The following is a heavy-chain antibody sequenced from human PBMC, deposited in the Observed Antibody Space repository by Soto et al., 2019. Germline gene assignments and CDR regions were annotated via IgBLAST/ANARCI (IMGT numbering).Heavy chain of an antibody. D-gene: IGHD3-22*01. J-gene: IGHJ4*02. CDR1: GGSISSGGYY. CDR3: ARGAGIYDSSGYRGGHDY. V-gene: IGHV4-31*03. CDR2: IYYSGST. Sequence: PSETLSLTCTVSGGSISSGGYYWSWIRQHPGKGLEWIGYIYYSGSTYYNPSLKSRVTISVDTSKNQFSLKLSSVTAADTAVYYCARGAGIYDSSGYRGGHDYWGQGTLVPVSS.